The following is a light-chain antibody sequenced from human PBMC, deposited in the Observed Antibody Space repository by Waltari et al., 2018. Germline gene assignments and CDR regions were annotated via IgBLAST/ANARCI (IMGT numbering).Light chain of an antibody. Sequence: QSALTQPASVSGSPGQSITISCAGTSRDVCAHTSLSLYQQHPGKPPKLIIYEVNRRPSGISIRFSGSKSGNTASLTVSGLQAEDEADYYCSSYTLTSTWLFGGGTKLTVL. CDR1: SRDVCAHTS. CDR3: SSYTLTSTWL. V-gene: IGLV2-14*01. J-gene: IGLJ3*02. CDR2: EVN.